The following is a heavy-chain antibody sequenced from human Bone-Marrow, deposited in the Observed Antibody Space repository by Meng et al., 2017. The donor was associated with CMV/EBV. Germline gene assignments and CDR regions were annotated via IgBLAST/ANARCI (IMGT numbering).Heavy chain of an antibody. CDR3: AREGGIAARPYYYYGMDV. V-gene: IGHV4-59*01. CDR2: IYYSGST. J-gene: IGHJ6*02. CDR1: GGSISSYY. D-gene: IGHD6-6*01. Sequence: SETLSLTCTVSGGSISSYYWSWIRQPPGKGLEWIGYIYYSGSTNYNPSLKSRVTISVDTSKNQFSLKLSSVTAADTAVYYCAREGGIAARPYYYYGMDVCGQGTTVTVSS.